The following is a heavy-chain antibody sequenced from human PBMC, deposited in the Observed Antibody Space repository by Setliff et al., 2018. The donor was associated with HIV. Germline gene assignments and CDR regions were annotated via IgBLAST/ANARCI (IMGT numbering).Heavy chain of an antibody. CDR2: ISSDGSNK. CDR1: GFTFRSYA. Sequence: LSLSCAASGFTFRSYAMHWVRQAPGKGLEWVALISSDGSNKYYADSVKGRFTISRDNSKNTLYLQMNSLRPEDTAVYYCARVRMGALEHWGQGTLVTVSS. V-gene: IGHV3-30*04. CDR3: ARVRMGALEH. J-gene: IGHJ1*01. D-gene: IGHD1-26*01.